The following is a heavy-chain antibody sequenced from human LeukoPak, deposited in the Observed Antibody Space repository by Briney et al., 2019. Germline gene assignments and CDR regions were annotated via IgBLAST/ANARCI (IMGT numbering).Heavy chain of an antibody. D-gene: IGHD3-10*01. Sequence: SETLPLTCTVSGGSISSYYWSWIRQPPGKGLEWIGYIYYGGSTNYNPSLKSRVTISVDTSKNQFSLKLSSVTAADTAVYYCARVSYGSGSYYWGQGTLVTVSS. CDR3: ARVSYGSGSYY. CDR2: IYYGGST. J-gene: IGHJ4*02. CDR1: GGSISSYY. V-gene: IGHV4-59*01.